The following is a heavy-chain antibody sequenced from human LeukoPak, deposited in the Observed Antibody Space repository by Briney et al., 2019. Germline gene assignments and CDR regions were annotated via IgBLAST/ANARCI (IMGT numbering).Heavy chain of an antibody. CDR1: GFTFTSYY. Sequence: GGSLRLSCAASGFTFTSYYMHWVRQAPGKGLVWVSRISGDGSNTIYADSVKGRFTISRDNSKNTLYLQMNSLRAEDTAVYYCASVRTYSSSWYKDYYYGMDVWGQGTTVTVSS. D-gene: IGHD6-13*01. CDR3: ASVRTYSSSWYKDYYYGMDV. V-gene: IGHV3-74*01. J-gene: IGHJ6*02. CDR2: ISGDGSNT.